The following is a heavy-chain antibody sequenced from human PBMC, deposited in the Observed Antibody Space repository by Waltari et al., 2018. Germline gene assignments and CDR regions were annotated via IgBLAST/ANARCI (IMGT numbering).Heavy chain of an antibody. Sequence: EVQLVESGGGLVQPGGSLRLSCVVSGFNLSNYWMTWVRQAPGKGLEWVANIKEDGGEIYYFDSVKGRFTISRDNAKNSFYVQMNSLRAEDTAVYYCARIHSGRDYGDALDIWGQGTMVTVSS. D-gene: IGHD1-26*01. J-gene: IGHJ3*02. V-gene: IGHV3-7*01. CDR1: GFNLSNYW. CDR2: IKEDGGEI. CDR3: ARIHSGRDYGDALDI.